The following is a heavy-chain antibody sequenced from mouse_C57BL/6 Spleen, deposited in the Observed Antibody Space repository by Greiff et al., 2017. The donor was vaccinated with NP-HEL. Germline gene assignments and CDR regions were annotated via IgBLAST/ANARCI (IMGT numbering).Heavy chain of an antibody. CDR3: ARLYYSNHYAMDY. CDR2: ISDGGSYT. D-gene: IGHD2-5*01. CDR1: GFTFSSYA. J-gene: IGHJ4*01. Sequence: EVKLVESGGGLVKPGGSLKLSCAASGFTFSSYAMSWVRQTPEKRLEWVATISDGGSYTYYPDNVKGRFTISRDNAKNKLYLQMSNLKSEDTAMYYCARLYYSNHYAMDYWGQGTSVTVSS. V-gene: IGHV5-4*03.